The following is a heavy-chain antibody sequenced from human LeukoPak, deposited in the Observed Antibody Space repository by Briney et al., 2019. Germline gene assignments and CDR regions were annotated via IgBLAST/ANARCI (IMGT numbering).Heavy chain of an antibody. CDR3: ARVVCSTTTCYGKYYFDY. V-gene: IGHV3-21*06. CDR1: GFTFSSYA. J-gene: IGHJ4*02. D-gene: IGHD2-2*01. CDR2: ISGSSDYI. Sequence: GGSLRLSCAASGFTFSSYAMEWVRQAPGKGLEWVSSISGSSDYIYYADSVKGRFTISRDNAKNSVYLQMNSLRAEDTAVYYCARVVCSTTTCYGKYYFDYWGQGTLVPVSS.